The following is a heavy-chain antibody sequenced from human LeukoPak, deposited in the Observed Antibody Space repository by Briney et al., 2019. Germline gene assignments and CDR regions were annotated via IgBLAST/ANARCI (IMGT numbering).Heavy chain of an antibody. D-gene: IGHD6-13*01. Sequence: PGGSLRLSCAASGFTFDDYAMHWVRQAPGKCLEWVSGISWNSGSIGYADSVKGRFTISRDNAKNSLYLQMNSLRAEDMALYYCAKGSPRIAAAGIRPLDYWGQGTLVTVSS. CDR1: GFTFDDYA. CDR3: AKGSPRIAAAGIRPLDY. V-gene: IGHV3-9*03. J-gene: IGHJ4*02. CDR2: ISWNSGSI.